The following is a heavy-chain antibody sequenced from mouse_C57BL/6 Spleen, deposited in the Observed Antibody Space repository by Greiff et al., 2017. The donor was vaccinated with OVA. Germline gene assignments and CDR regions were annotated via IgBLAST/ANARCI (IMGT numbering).Heavy chain of an antibody. V-gene: IGHV3-6*01. CDR3: ASGYDGAY. CDR2: ISYDGSN. Sequence: EVQVVESGPGLVKPSQSLSLTCSVTGYSITSGYYWNWIRQFPGNKLEWMGYISYDGSNNYNPSLKNRISITRDTSKNQFFLKLNSVTTEDTATYYCASGYDGAYWGQGTLVTVSA. D-gene: IGHD2-2*01. J-gene: IGHJ3*01. CDR1: GYSITSGYY.